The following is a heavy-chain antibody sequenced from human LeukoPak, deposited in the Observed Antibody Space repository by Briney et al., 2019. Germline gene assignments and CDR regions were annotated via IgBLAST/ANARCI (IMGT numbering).Heavy chain of an antibody. CDR3: AKPRGTTVTTDFDY. Sequence: GGSLRLSCAASGFTFSSYGMHWVRQVPGKGLEWVAVISYDGSKKNYADSVKGRFTISRDNSKNTLYLQMNSLRAEDTAVYYCAKPRGTTVTTDFDYWGQGTLVTVSS. J-gene: IGHJ4*02. V-gene: IGHV3-30*18. CDR1: GFTFSSYG. D-gene: IGHD4-17*01. CDR2: ISYDGSKK.